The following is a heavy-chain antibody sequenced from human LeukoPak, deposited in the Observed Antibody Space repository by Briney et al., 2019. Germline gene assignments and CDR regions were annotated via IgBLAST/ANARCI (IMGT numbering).Heavy chain of an antibody. V-gene: IGHV4-38-2*02. CDR3: ARDSVEMARIYYFDY. J-gene: IGHJ4*02. CDR2: VHHSGST. D-gene: IGHD5-24*01. CDR1: GDSISSNYY. Sequence: SETLSLTCTVSGDSISSNYYWGWIRQPPGKGLEWIGSVHHSGSTYYDPSLKSRVTISIDTSKNQFSLKLTSVTAADTAVYYCARDSVEMARIYYFDYWGQGTLVTVSS.